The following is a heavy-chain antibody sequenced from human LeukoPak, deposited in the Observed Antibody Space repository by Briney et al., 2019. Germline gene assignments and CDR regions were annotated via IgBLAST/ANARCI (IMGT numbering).Heavy chain of an antibody. D-gene: IGHD1-14*01. J-gene: IGHJ5*02. CDR1: GFTVSSNY. CDR3: ARHTTLDP. V-gene: IGHV3-7*01. Sequence: GGSLRLSCAASGFTVSSNYMSWVRQAPGKGLEWVANIKQDGSEKRYVDSVKGRFTISRDNAKNSLYLQMNSLRAEDTAVYYCARHTTLDPWGQGALVTVSS. CDR2: IKQDGSEK.